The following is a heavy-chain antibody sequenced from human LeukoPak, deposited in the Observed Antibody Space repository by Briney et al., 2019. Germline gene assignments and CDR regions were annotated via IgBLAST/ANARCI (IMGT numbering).Heavy chain of an antibody. CDR3: ARTSSTSCYRCPNHNNWFDP. D-gene: IGHD2-2*01. CDR1: GGSFSGYY. CDR2: INHSGST. V-gene: IGHV4-34*01. J-gene: IGHJ5*02. Sequence: PSETLSLTCAVYGGSFSGYYWSWIRQPPGKGLEWIGEINHSGSTNYNPSLKSRVTISVDTSKNQFSLKLSSVTAADTAVYYYARTSSTSCYRCPNHNNWFDPWGQGTLVTVSS.